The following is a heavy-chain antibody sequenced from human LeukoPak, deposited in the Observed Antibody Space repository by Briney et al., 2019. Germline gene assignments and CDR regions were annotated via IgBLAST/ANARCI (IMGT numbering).Heavy chain of an antibody. CDR1: GYSISSGYY. Sequence: PSETLSLTCAVSGYSISSGYYWGWIRQPPGKGLEWIGYIYHSGSTYYNPSLKSRVTISVDRSKNQFSLKLSSVTAADTAVYYCARSLMVRGVTNWFDPWGQGTLVTVSS. J-gene: IGHJ5*02. CDR3: ARSLMVRGVTNWFDP. D-gene: IGHD3-10*01. V-gene: IGHV4-38-2*01. CDR2: IYHSGST.